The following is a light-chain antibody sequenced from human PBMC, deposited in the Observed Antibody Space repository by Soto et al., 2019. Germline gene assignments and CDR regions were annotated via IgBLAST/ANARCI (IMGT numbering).Light chain of an antibody. CDR3: PQSYRTPHT. J-gene: IGKJ2*01. CDR2: AAS. V-gene: IGKV1-39*01. CDR1: QGVSTY. Sequence: DIQMTQSPSSLSESVGDRVTITCRASQGVSTYLLWYQQTQGKAPKLLIYAASSLRSGVPTRVSGSGSGTNFALTISSLQPEDFATYYCPQSYRTPHTFGQGPRLETK.